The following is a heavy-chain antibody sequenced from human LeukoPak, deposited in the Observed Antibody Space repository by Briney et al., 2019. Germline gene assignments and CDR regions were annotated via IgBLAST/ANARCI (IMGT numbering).Heavy chain of an antibody. V-gene: IGHV3-23*01. CDR3: AKLAGPLQLWFFDC. J-gene: IGHJ4*02. CDR1: GFTFSSYA. D-gene: IGHD5-18*01. Sequence: GGSLRLSCAASGFTFSSYAMSWVRQAPGEGLEWVSSISDIGTDTYYADSVKGRFTISRDNSKNTLYLQMNSLRAEDTAVYCCAKLAGPLQLWFFDCWGQGTLVTVSS. CDR2: ISDIGTDT.